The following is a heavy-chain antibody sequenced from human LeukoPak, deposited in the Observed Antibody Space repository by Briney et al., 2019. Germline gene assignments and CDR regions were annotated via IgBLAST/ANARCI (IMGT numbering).Heavy chain of an antibody. V-gene: IGHV4-59*02. D-gene: IGHD6-13*01. CDR1: GGSVSSYY. CDR2: SYYSRST. J-gene: IGHJ4*02. Sequence: SETLSLTCTVSGGSVSSYYWSWVRQSPGKGLQWIGNSYYSRSTNYNPSLKSRVTISVDTSNNQVSLKLSSVTAADTAVYYCARVDSSSRDLDYWGQGTLVTVSS. CDR3: ARVDSSSRDLDY.